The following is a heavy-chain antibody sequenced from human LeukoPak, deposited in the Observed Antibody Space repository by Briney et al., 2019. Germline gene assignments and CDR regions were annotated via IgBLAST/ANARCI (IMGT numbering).Heavy chain of an antibody. Sequence: SETLSLTCTVSGGSISSYYWSWIRQPPGKGLEWIGYIYYSGSTNYNPSLKSRVTISVDTSKNQFSLKLSSVTAADTAVYYCARVSCSGGSCYSDWFDSWGQGTLVTVSS. V-gene: IGHV4-59*01. CDR1: GGSISSYY. D-gene: IGHD2-15*01. J-gene: IGHJ5*01. CDR2: IYYSGST. CDR3: ARVSCSGGSCYSDWFDS.